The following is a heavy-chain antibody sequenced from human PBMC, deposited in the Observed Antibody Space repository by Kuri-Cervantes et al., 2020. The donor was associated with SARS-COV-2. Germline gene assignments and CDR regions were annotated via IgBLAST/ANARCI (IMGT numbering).Heavy chain of an antibody. CDR1: GFTVSSNY. CDR2: IYSGGST. V-gene: IGHV3-66*01. D-gene: IGHD1-1*01. CDR3: ARVARSGWNANNWFDP. Sequence: GESLKISCAASGFTVSSNYMSWVRQAPGKGLEWVSVIYSGGSTYYADSVKGRFTISRDNSKNTLYLQMNSLRAEDTAVYYCARVARSGWNANNWFDPWGQETLVTVSS. J-gene: IGHJ5*02.